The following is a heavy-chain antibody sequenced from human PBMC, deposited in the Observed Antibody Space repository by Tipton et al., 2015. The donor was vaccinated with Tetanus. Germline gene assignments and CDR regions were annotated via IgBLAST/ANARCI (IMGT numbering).Heavy chain of an antibody. Sequence: QVQLVQSGPEVKPSGTLSLTCNVSGGSITSYFWSWIRQSPGQGLEWIGLIYYSGSTSYSPSLKGRVTISVDTSKNQLSLKLTSVTAADTAVYYCATMTPVDWYFDLWGRGTLVTVSS. CDR3: ATMTPVDWYFDL. V-gene: IGHV4-59*01. CDR2: IYYSGST. D-gene: IGHD4-23*01. CDR1: GGSITSYF. J-gene: IGHJ2*01.